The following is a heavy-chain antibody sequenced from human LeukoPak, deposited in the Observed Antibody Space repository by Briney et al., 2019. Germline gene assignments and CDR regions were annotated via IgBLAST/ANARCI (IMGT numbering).Heavy chain of an antibody. V-gene: IGHV3-23*01. Sequence: TGGSLRLSCAASGFTFSSYAMSWVRQAPGKGLEWVSAISGSGGSTYYADSVKGRFTISRDNSKNTLYLQMNSLRAEDTAVYYCAKASSPVLRFLEWLNGIDYWGQGTLVTVSS. CDR2: ISGSGGST. CDR1: GFTFSSYA. D-gene: IGHD3-3*01. J-gene: IGHJ4*02. CDR3: AKASSPVLRFLEWLNGIDY.